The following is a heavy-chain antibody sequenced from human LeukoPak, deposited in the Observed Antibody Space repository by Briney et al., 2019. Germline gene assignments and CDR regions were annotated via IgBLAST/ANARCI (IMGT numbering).Heavy chain of an antibody. CDR2: SSVYNGHT. CDR1: GYTFSNYG. D-gene: IGHD3-10*01. Sequence: GASVKVSCKASGYTFSNYGISWVRQAPGQGLEWMGWSSVYNGHTNYAQKFQGRVTMTTDTSTSTAYMELRSLRSDDTAVYYCARAAREVLLWFGEFSPWGQGTLVTVSS. J-gene: IGHJ5*02. CDR3: ARAAREVLLWFGEFSP. V-gene: IGHV1-18*01.